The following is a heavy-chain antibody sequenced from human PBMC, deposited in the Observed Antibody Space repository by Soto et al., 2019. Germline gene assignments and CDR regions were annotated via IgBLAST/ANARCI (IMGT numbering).Heavy chain of an antibody. J-gene: IGHJ6*02. Sequence: SVKVSCKASGGTFSSYAISWVRQAPGQGLEWMGGIIPIFGTANYAQKFQGRVTITADESTSTAYAELSSLRSEDTAVYYCAREGYSSGWYHHSRVYYYYGMDVWGQGTTVTVSS. V-gene: IGHV1-69*13. CDR1: GGTFSSYA. CDR2: IIPIFGTA. CDR3: AREGYSSGWYHHSRVYYYYGMDV. D-gene: IGHD6-19*01.